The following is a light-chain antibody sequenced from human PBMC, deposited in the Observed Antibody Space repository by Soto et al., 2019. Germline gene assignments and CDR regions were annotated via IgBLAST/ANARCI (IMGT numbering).Light chain of an antibody. V-gene: IGKV1-5*01. Sequence: DIQMTQSPSTLSASVGDRVTITCRASESIRTWLAWYQHKPGKAPKFLIYDASTLESGVPSRFSGSGSGTDFTLTVSSLQPEDLATYYCQQLFMYPPTFGPGTKVDIK. CDR3: QQLFMYPPT. CDR2: DAS. J-gene: IGKJ3*01. CDR1: ESIRTW.